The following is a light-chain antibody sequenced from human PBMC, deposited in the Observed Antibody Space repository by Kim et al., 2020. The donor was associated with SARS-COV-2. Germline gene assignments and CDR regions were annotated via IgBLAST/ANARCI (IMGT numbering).Light chain of an antibody. CDR1: QSFSDN. V-gene: IGKV3-15*01. Sequence: EIVLTQSPATLSVSPGERATLSCRASQSFSDNLAWYQQKPGQPPRLLVSTVSIRATGVPARFSGSGSGTEFTLTISSLQSEDFAVYFCQQYNKWPHTFGQGTKVDIK. J-gene: IGKJ1*01. CDR2: TVS. CDR3: QQYNKWPHT.